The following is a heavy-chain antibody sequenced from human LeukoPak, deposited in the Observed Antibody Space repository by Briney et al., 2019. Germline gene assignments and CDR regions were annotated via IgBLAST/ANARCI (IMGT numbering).Heavy chain of an antibody. J-gene: IGHJ3*02. CDR3: ARATTAPHDAFDI. CDR1: GFTFSSYA. D-gene: IGHD1-26*01. Sequence: GGSLRLSCAASGFTFSSYAMHWVRQAPGKGLEWVAVISYDGSNKYYADSVKGRFTISRDNSKNTLYLQMNSLRAEDTAVYYCARATTAPHDAFDIWGQGTMVTVSS. V-gene: IGHV3-30*04. CDR2: ISYDGSNK.